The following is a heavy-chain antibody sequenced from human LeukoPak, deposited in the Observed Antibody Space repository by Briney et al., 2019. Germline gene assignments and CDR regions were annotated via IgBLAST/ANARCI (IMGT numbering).Heavy chain of an antibody. Sequence: SETLSLTCAVYGGSFSGYYWSWIRQPPGKGLEWIGEINHSGNTNYNPSLKSRVTISVDTSKNQFSLKLSSVTAADTAVYYCARGPYDSSRDWGQGTLVSVSS. D-gene: IGHD3-22*01. CDR2: INHSGNT. V-gene: IGHV4-34*01. J-gene: IGHJ4*02. CDR1: GGSFSGYY. CDR3: ARGPYDSSRD.